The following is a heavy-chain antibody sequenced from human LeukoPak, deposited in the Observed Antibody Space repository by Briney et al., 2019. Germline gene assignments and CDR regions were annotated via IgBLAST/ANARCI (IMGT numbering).Heavy chain of an antibody. Sequence: GGSLRLSCAASGFTVSSNYMSWVRQAPGKGLEWVSVIYSGGSTYYADSVKGRFTISRDNSKNTLYLQMNSLRAEDTAVYYCARDCAWIQLWNDYYMDVWGKGTTVTVSS. J-gene: IGHJ6*03. V-gene: IGHV3-66*02. CDR2: IYSGGST. CDR3: ARDCAWIQLWNDYYMDV. CDR1: GFTVSSNY. D-gene: IGHD5-18*01.